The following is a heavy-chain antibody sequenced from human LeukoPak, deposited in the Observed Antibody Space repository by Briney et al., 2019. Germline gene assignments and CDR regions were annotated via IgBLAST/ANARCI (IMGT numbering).Heavy chain of an antibody. J-gene: IGHJ6*02. CDR3: ARDRRSLDFWSGYYADYYYYYGMDV. CDR1: GGSISSSNW. Sequence: SGTLSLTCAVSGGSISSSNWWSWVRPPPGKGLEWIGEIYHSGSTNYNPSLKSRVTISVDKSKNQFSLKLSSVTAADTAVYYCARDRRSLDFWSGYYADYYYYYGMDVWGQGTTVTVSS. V-gene: IGHV4-4*02. CDR2: IYHSGST. D-gene: IGHD3-3*01.